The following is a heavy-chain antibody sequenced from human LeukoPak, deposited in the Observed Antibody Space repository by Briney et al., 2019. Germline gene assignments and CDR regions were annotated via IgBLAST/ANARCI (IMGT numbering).Heavy chain of an antibody. J-gene: IGHJ4*02. V-gene: IGHV3-21*01. D-gene: IGHD2-21*02. CDR3: VRDRDPRNNYFDY. CDR2: ISSTGSYI. CDR1: AFTFSSDC. Sequence: TGGSLRLSCAASAFTFSSDCMNWVRQAPGKGLEWVSSISSTGSYIYYTDSVKGRFTISRDNAKNLMYLQMNSLTAEDTALYYCVRDRDPRNNYFDYWGQGILVTVSS.